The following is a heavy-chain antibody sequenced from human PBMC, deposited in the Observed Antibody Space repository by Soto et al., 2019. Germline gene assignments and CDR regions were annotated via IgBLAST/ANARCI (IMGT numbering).Heavy chain of an antibody. CDR1: GFSFSSYN. CDR3: AREIAAADFDY. CDR2: ISTSGAK. V-gene: IGHV3-48*02. J-gene: IGHJ4*02. D-gene: IGHD6-13*01. Sequence: GSLRLSCAASGFSFSSYNMNWVRQAPGKGLEWISYISTSGAKYYADSVKGRFTISRNNAENSLYLQMNSLRDEDTALYYCAREIAAADFDYWGQGTPVTVS.